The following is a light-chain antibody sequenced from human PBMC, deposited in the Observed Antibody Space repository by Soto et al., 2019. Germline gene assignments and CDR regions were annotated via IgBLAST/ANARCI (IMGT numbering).Light chain of an antibody. CDR3: QQYGSSPVT. CDR1: QSVRADY. J-gene: IGKJ1*01. CDR2: GAS. Sequence: EIVLTQSPDTLSLSPGERATLSCRASQSVRADYLTWYQQRRGQPPRLLIYGASNRATGIPDRFSGSGSGTDFTLTISRLEPEDFAVYYCQQYGSSPVTFGQGTKVEIK. V-gene: IGKV3-20*01.